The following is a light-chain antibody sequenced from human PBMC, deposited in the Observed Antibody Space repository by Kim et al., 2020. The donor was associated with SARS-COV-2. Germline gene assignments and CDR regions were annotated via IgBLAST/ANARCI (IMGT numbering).Light chain of an antibody. CDR2: DVT. J-gene: IGLJ1*01. Sequence: QSAPTQPASVSGSPGQSITISCTGTSSDVGGYNYVSWYQQYPGKAPKLMLYDVTKRPSGVSNRFSGSKSGNTASLTISGLQAEDEADYYCSSYRSSGYVFGTGTKVTVL. V-gene: IGLV2-14*03. CDR3: SSYRSSGYV. CDR1: SSDVGGYNY.